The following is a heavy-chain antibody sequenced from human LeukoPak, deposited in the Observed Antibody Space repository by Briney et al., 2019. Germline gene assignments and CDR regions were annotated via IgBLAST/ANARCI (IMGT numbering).Heavy chain of an antibody. CDR1: GFSFNTYS. V-gene: IGHV3-21*01. CDR3: ARDGSSGWYWVDY. D-gene: IGHD6-19*01. Sequence: GGSLRLSCAASGFSFNTYSMNWVRQAPGKGLEWVSYISSGSTYIYYADSVKGRFTISRDNSKNTLYLQMNSLRAEDTAVYYCARDGSSGWYWVDYWGQGTLVTVSS. J-gene: IGHJ4*02. CDR2: ISSGSTYI.